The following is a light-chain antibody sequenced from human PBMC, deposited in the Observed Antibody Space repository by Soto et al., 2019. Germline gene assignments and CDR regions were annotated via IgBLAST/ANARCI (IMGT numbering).Light chain of an antibody. CDR1: SSDVGGYNV. CDR3: SSYAGSNSFV. Sequence: QSVLTQPASVSGSPGQSITITCTGTSSDVGGYNVVSWYQQRPGKAPKLMIFEVTKRPSGVPDRFSGSKSGNTASLTVSGVQADDEADYYCSSYAGSNSFVFGTGTKLTVL. J-gene: IGLJ1*01. CDR2: EVT. V-gene: IGLV2-8*01.